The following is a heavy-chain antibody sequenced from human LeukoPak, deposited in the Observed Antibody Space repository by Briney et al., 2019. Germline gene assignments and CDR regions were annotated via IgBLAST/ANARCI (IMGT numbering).Heavy chain of an antibody. CDR2: ISGSGGST. Sequence: GGSLRLSCAASGFTFSSYAMSWVRQAPGEGMEWVSAISGSGGSTYYADSVKGRFTISRDNSKNTLYLQMNSLRAEDTAVYYCAKGARKYPHYGMDVWGQGTTVTVSS. CDR3: AKGARKYPHYGMDV. CDR1: GFTFSSYA. D-gene: IGHD6-6*01. J-gene: IGHJ6*02. V-gene: IGHV3-23*01.